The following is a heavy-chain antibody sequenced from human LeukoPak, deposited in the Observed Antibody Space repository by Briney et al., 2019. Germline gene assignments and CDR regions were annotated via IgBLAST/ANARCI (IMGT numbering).Heavy chain of an antibody. J-gene: IGHJ4*02. Sequence: GGSLRLSCAASGFTFSSYAMHWVRQAPGKGLEWVAVISYDGSNKYYADSVKGRFTISRDISKNTLYLQMNSLRAEDTAVYYCAEDGYISASGFDYWGQGTLVTVSS. CDR1: GFTFSSYA. V-gene: IGHV3-30-3*02. CDR2: ISYDGSNK. D-gene: IGHD5-24*01. CDR3: AEDGYISASGFDY.